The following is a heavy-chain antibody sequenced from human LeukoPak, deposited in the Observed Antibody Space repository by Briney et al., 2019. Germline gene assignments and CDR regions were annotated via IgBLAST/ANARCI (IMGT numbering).Heavy chain of an antibody. J-gene: IGHJ4*02. V-gene: IGHV3-30-3*01. D-gene: IGHD3-10*01. Sequence: GGSLRLSCAASGFTFSSYAMHWVRQAPGKGLEWVAVISYDGSNKYYADSVKGRFTISRDDSKNTLYLQMNSLRAEDTAVYYCAREVSRWGQGTLVTVSS. CDR1: GFTFSSYA. CDR3: AREVSR. CDR2: ISYDGSNK.